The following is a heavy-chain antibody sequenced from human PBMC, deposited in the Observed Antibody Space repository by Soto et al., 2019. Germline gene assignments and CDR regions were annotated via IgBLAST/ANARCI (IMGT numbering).Heavy chain of an antibody. D-gene: IGHD3-10*01. CDR3: SRVDPGETSPFDH. CDR1: GYIFTSYY. J-gene: IGHJ4*02. V-gene: IGHV1-46*03. CDR2: INPFDGSR. Sequence: ASVTVSCKASGYIFTSYYLRWVRQAPGQGLEWMGWINPFDGSRMFAQSFQGRVTFTRDTSTSTVYMELSGLRSDDTAVYYCSRVDPGETSPFDHWGQGTLVTVSS.